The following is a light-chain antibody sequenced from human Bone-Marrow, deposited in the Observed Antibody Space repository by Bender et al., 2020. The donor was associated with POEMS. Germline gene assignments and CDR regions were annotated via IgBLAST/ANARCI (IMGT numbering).Light chain of an antibody. CDR3: QVWDFSHYHTGV. J-gene: IGLJ3*02. Sequence: SYVLTQPPSVSVAPGETARITCVEDSLGHKVVHWYQQKPGRAPLLVIYDDRDRPSGIPERFSGSNSRNTATLIITKVEAGDEADYYCQVWDFSHYHTGVFGGGTKLTVL. CDR2: DDR. V-gene: IGLV3-21*02. CDR1: SLGHKV.